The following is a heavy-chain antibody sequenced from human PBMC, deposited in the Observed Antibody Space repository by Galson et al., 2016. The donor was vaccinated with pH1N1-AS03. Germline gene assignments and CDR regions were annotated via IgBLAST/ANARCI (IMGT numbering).Heavy chain of an antibody. J-gene: IGHJ3*02. CDR3: SRDPRTAFDI. CDR1: GVTFSYYW. V-gene: IGHV3-74*03. CDR2: INSDGSGT. Sequence: SLRLSCAASGVTFSYYWMHWVRQAPGKGLVWVSGINSDGSGTTYADSVKGRFTISRDNAKNTLYLQMNSLRAEDTAIYYCSRDPRTAFDIWGQGTTVTVSS.